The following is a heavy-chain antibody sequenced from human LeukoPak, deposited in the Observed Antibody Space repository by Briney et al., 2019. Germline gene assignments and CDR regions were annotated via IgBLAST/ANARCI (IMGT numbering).Heavy chain of an antibody. CDR3: ARLRITMVRGVIITKTPFDY. Sequence: SQTLSLTCAVSGGSISSGGYSWSWIRQPPGKGLEWIGYIYYSGSTYYNPSLKSRVTISVDTSKNQFSLKLSSVTAADTAVYYCARLRITMVRGVIITKTPFDYWGQGTLVTVSS. CDR1: GGSISSGGYS. CDR2: IYYSGST. V-gene: IGHV4-30-4*07. D-gene: IGHD3-10*01. J-gene: IGHJ4*02.